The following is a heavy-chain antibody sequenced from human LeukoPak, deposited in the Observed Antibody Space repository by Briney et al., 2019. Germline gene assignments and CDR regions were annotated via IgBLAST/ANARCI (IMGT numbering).Heavy chain of an antibody. J-gene: IGHJ4*02. CDR1: GYTFTGYY. Sequence: GASVKVSCKASGYTFTGYYMHWVRQAPGQGLEWMGWINPNSGGTNYAQKFQGRVTMTRDTSISAAYMELSRLRSDDTAVYYCARVYEEWDLYFDYWGQGTLVTVSS. D-gene: IGHD1-26*01. V-gene: IGHV1-2*02. CDR3: ARVYEEWDLYFDY. CDR2: INPNSGGT.